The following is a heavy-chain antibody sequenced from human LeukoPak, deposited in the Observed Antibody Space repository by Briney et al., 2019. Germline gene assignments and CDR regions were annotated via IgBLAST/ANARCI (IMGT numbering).Heavy chain of an antibody. CDR1: GFTVSSNY. CDR2: IYSGGST. CDR3: AKGPGTVRFGDRHKGMFDY. J-gene: IGHJ4*02. Sequence: PGGSLRLSCAASGFTVSSNYMSWVRQAPGKGLEWVSIIYSGGSTFYADSVKGRFTISRDNSKNTLYLQMNSLRAEDTAVYYCAKGPGTVRFGDRHKGMFDYWGQGTLVTVSS. V-gene: IGHV3-53*01. D-gene: IGHD3-10*01.